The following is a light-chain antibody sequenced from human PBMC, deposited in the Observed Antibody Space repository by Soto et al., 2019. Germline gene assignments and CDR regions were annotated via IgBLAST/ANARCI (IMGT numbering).Light chain of an antibody. Sequence: QSAVTQPASVSGSPGQSITISCTGTTSDVGSYNSVSWYQQYPGKAPKLMIHDVSNRPSGVSNRFSGSKSGNTASLTISGLQAEDEAVYYCSSYRSSSSYVFGSGPKVTVL. CDR3: SSYRSSSSYV. CDR2: DVS. V-gene: IGLV2-14*01. CDR1: TSDVGSYNS. J-gene: IGLJ1*01.